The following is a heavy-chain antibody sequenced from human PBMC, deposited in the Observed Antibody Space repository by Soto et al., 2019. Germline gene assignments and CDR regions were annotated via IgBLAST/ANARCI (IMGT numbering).Heavy chain of an antibody. CDR3: AKNGYSSGWYGDY. J-gene: IGHJ4*02. CDR2: ISYDGNNK. D-gene: IGHD6-19*01. Sequence: QVQLVESGGGVVQPGRSLRLSCAASGFTFRTNAMHWVRQAPGKGLEWVAVISYDGNNKYYADSVKGRFTISRDNSKNTLYLQMNSLRAEDTAVYYCAKNGYSSGWYGDYWCQGTLVTVSS. V-gene: IGHV3-30*18. CDR1: GFTFRTNA.